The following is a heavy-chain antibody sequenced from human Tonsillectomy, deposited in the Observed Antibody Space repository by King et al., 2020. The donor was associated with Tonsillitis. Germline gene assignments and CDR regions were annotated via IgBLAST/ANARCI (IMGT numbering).Heavy chain of an antibody. Sequence: VQLVESGGVVVQPGRSLRLSCAASGFTFSSYGMHWVRQAPGKGLERVAVIWDDGRNKYLLDSVKGRFTFSRDNSKITLYLKMSSLRAKDTAVYYCGRGPGLTFGGVIVSYFDYWAREPWSPSPQ. CDR3: GRGPGLTFGGVIVSYFDY. D-gene: IGHD3-16*02. CDR2: IWDDGRNK. CDR1: GFTFSSYG. J-gene: IGHJ4*02. V-gene: IGHV3-33*08.